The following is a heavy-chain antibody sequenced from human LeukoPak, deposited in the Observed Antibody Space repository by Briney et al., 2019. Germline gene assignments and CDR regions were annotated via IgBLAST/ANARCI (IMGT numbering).Heavy chain of an antibody. J-gene: IGHJ4*02. CDR3: ARDSGFWEDIVATILLDY. Sequence: GGSLRLSCVVSGFTVSNNYMKWVRQAPGKGLEWVSTIYGGGSTYYADSVRGRFTISRDNSKNTLYLQMNSLRAEDTAVYYCARDSGFWEDIVATILLDYWGQGTLVTVSS. CDR2: IYGGGST. D-gene: IGHD5-12*01. CDR1: GFTVSNNY. V-gene: IGHV3-53*05.